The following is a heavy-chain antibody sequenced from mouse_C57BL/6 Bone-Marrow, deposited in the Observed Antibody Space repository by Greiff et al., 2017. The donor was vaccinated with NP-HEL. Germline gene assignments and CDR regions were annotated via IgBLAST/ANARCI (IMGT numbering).Heavy chain of an antibody. CDR1: GFTFSSYG. CDR3: ARQGHYYGSTLDY. Sequence: EVQLVESGGDLVKPGGSLKLSCAASGFTFSSYGMSWVRQTPDKRLEWVATISSGGSYTYYPDSVKGRFTISRDNAKNTLYLQMSSLKSEDTAMYYCARQGHYYGSTLDYWGQGTTLTVSS. CDR2: ISSGGSYT. V-gene: IGHV5-6*01. J-gene: IGHJ2*01. D-gene: IGHD1-1*01.